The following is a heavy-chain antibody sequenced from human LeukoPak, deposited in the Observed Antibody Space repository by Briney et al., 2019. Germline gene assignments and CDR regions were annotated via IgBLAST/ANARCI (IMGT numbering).Heavy chain of an antibody. V-gene: IGHV3-74*01. CDR3: ARDPEKNYYDSSGYYNK. CDR2: INSDGSST. CDR1: GFTFSSYW. D-gene: IGHD3-22*01. Sequence: PGGSLRLSCAASGFTFSSYWMHWVRQAPGKGLVWVSRINSDGSSTSYADSVKGRFTISRDNAKNTLYLQMNSLRAKDTAVYYCARDPEKNYYDSSGYYNKWGQGTLVTVSS. J-gene: IGHJ4*02.